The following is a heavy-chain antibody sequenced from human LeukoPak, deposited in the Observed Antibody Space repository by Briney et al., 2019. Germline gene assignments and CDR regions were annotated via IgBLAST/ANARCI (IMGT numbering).Heavy chain of an antibody. V-gene: IGHV3-7*01. CDR3: ARDPAYGALDY. CDR1: GFTFSASW. Sequence: GGSLRLFCAASGFTFSASWMTWVRQAPGRGLEWVANVDPDANTKNYLDSVKGRFTISRDNARNSLYLQMNSLRVEDTAIYYCARDPAYGALDYWGQGTLVTVSS. D-gene: IGHD4-17*01. CDR2: VDPDANTK. J-gene: IGHJ4*02.